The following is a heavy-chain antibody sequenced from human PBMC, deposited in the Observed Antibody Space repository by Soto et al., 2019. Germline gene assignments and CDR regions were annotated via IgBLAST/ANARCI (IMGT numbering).Heavy chain of an antibody. D-gene: IGHD3-22*01. J-gene: IGHJ4*02. Sequence: AGGSLRLSCAASGFTFSSYWMSWVRQAPGKGLEWVAHINQDGSQKYYVDSVKGRFTTSRDNAKKSLYLQMNSLRAEDTAVYYCTSVGTTHYYDSGGLWGQGTLVTVSS. CDR3: TSVGTTHYYDSGGL. CDR2: INQDGSQK. V-gene: IGHV3-7*01. CDR1: GFTFSSYW.